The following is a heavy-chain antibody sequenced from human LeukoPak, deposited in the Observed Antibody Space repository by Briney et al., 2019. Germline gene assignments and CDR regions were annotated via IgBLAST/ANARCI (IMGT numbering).Heavy chain of an antibody. V-gene: IGHV1-69*13. Sequence: SVKVSCKASGGTFSSYAISWVRQAPGQGLEWMGGIIPIFGTANYAQKFQGRVTITADESTSTAYMELSSLRSEDTAVYYCARGPYGSGAKNPRIYYYYMDVWGKGTTVTISS. CDR1: GGTFSSYA. CDR3: ARGPYGSGAKNPRIYYYYMDV. D-gene: IGHD3-10*01. CDR2: IIPIFGTA. J-gene: IGHJ6*03.